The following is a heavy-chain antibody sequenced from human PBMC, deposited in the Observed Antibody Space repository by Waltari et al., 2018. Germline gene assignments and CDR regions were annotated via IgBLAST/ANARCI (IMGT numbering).Heavy chain of an antibody. CDR3: ASSGYSSGWYGLAGDY. CDR1: GYTLTELS. J-gene: IGHJ4*02. V-gene: IGHV1-24*01. Sequence: QVKLVQSGAEVKKPGASVKVSCKVSGYTLTELSMHWVRQASGKGLEWMGGFDPEDGETIYAQKFQGRVTMTEDTSTDTAYMELSSLRSEDTAVYYCASSGYSSGWYGLAGDYWGQGTLVTVSS. D-gene: IGHD6-19*01. CDR2: FDPEDGET.